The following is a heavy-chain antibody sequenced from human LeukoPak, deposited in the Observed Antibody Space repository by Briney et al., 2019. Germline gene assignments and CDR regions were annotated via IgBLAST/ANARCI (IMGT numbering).Heavy chain of an antibody. CDR2: IYYSGST. V-gene: IGHV4-39*02. CDR1: GGSISSSSYY. CDR3: ARERGGSSGWYMEGDAFDI. D-gene: IGHD6-19*01. J-gene: IGHJ3*02. Sequence: SETLSLTCTVSGGSISSSSYYWGWISQPPGKGLEWLGSIYYSGSTYYNPSLKSRVTISVDTSKNQFSLKLSSVTAADTAVYYCARERGGSSGWYMEGDAFDIWGQGTMVTVSS.